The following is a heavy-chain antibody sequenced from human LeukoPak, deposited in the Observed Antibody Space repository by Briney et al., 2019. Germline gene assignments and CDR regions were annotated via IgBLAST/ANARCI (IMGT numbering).Heavy chain of an antibody. V-gene: IGHV1-8*01. D-gene: IGHD2-2*01. CDR2: MNPNSGNT. CDR3: ASCSTSCPDYYYYYGMDV. J-gene: IGHJ6*02. CDR1: GYTFTSYD. Sequence: ASVNVSCKASGYTFTSYDINWVRQATGQGLEWMGWMNPNSGNTGYAQKFQGRVTMTRNTSISTAYMELSSLRSEDTAVYYCASCSTSCPDYYYYYGMDVWGQGTTVTVSS.